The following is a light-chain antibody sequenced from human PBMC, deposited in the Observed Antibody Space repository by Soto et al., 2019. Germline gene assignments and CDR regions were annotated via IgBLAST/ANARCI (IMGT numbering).Light chain of an antibody. J-gene: IGKJ3*01. V-gene: IGKV3-20*01. CDR3: QQYGDSPL. Sequence: EIVLTQSPGTLSLPPGERATLSCRASQSVRSSYLAWYQQKPGQAPRLLIYGASSRATGIPDRFSGSGSGTDFTLTISRLEPEDFAVYYCQQYGDSPLVGPGTKVDSK. CDR2: GAS. CDR1: QSVRSSY.